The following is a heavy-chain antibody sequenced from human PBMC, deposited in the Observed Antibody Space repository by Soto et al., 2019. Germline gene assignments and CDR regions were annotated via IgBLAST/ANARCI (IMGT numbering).Heavy chain of an antibody. V-gene: IGHV4-4*07. CDR2: IYTSGST. CDR3: AREFYLGVVPAATWYYGMDV. D-gene: IGHD2-2*01. CDR1: GGSISSYY. Sequence: SETLSLTCTVSGGSISSYYWSWIRQPAGKGLEWIGRIYTSGSTNYNPSLKSRVTMSVDTSKNQFSLKLSSVTAADTAVYYCAREFYLGVVPAATWYYGMDVWGQGTAVTVSS. J-gene: IGHJ6*02.